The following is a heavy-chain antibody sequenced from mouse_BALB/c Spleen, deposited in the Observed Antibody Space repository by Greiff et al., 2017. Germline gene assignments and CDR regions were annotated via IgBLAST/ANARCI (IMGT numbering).Heavy chain of an antibody. Sequence: EVQLQQSGPGLVKPSQSLSLTCTVTGYSITSDYAWNWIRQFPGNKLEWMGYISYSGSTSYNPSLKSRISITRDTSKNQFFLQLNSVTTEDTATYYCARCGNSYYFDYWGQGTTLTVSS. J-gene: IGHJ2*01. D-gene: IGHD2-1*01. CDR1: GYSITSDYA. CDR2: ISYSGST. CDR3: ARCGNSYYFDY. V-gene: IGHV3-2*02.